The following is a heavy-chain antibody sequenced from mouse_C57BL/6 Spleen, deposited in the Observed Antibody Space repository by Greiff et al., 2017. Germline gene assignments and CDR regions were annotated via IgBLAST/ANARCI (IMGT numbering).Heavy chain of an antibody. CDR1: GYTFTDYE. CDR2: IDPETGGT. D-gene: IGHD2-5*01. CDR3: TRPAYYSNYYAMDY. Sequence: VQLVESGAELVRPGASVTLSCKASGYTFTDYEMHWVKQTPVHGLEWIGAIDPETGGTAYNQKFKGKAILTADKSSSTAYMELRSLTSEDSAVYYCTRPAYYSNYYAMDYWGQGTSVTVSS. J-gene: IGHJ4*01. V-gene: IGHV1-15*01.